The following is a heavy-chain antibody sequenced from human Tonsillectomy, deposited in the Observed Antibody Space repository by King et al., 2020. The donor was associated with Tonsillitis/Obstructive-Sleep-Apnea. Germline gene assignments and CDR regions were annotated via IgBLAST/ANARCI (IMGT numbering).Heavy chain of an antibody. J-gene: IGHJ3*02. V-gene: IGHV4-31*03. D-gene: IGHD3-10*01. CDR1: GGSISSGGYY. CDR3: ARVRFGESYPDWYAFDI. CDR2: IYYSGST. Sequence: QLQESGPGLVKPSQTLSLTCTVSGGSISSGGYYWSWIRQHPGKGLEWIGYIYYSGSTCYNPSLKSRVTISVDTSKNQFSLKLSSVTAADTAVYYCARVRFGESYPDWYAFDIWGQGTMVTVSS.